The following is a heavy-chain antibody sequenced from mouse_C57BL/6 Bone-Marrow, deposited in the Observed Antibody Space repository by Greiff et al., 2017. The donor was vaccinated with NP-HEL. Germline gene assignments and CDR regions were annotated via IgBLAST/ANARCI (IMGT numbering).Heavy chain of an antibody. CDR1: GFSFNTYA. CDR2: IRSKSNNYAT. J-gene: IGHJ1*03. CDR3: VAYYGRGDWYFDV. V-gene: IGHV10-1*01. Sequence: EVQLVESGGGLVQPKGSLKLSCAASGFSFNTYAMNWVRQAPGKGLEWVARIRSKSNNYATYYADSVKDRFTISRDDSESMLYLQMNNLKTEDTAMYYCVAYYGRGDWYFDVWGTGTTVTVSS. D-gene: IGHD1-1*01.